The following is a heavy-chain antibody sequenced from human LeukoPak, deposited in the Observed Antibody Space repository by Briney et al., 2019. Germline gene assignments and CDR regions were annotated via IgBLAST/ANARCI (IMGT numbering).Heavy chain of an antibody. CDR3: VREGSFDF. V-gene: IGHV3-48*03. Sequence: GGSLRLSCVASGFFFRSYEMNWVRQAPGKGLEWISYISSSGSPIYYADSVKGRFTISRDNAKNSLFLHMNSLRAEDTAVYYCVREGSFDFWGQGTLVTVSS. J-gene: IGHJ4*02. CDR1: GFFFRSYE. CDR2: ISSSGSPI.